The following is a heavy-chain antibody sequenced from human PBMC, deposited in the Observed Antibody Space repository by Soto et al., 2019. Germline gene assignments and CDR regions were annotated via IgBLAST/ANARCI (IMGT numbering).Heavy chain of an antibody. CDR1: GFTFSSHG. V-gene: IGHV3-33*01. D-gene: IGHD5-12*01. J-gene: IGHJ4*02. CDR3: ARWGDDRSLD. CDR2: IWYDGSNR. Sequence: AGGAVKLSCIAPGFTFSSHGMHWVRQAPGRGLEWVAVIWYDGSNRYYADTVKGRFTISRDNSKNTVSLQMNSLRAEDTAVYYCARWGDDRSLDCGQGTRLTV.